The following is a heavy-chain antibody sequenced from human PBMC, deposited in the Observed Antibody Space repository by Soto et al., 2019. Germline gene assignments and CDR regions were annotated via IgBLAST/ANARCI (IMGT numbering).Heavy chain of an antibody. Sequence: SETLSLTCPVSGDSINNYYWSRIRQPPGKGLEWLGYIYHSGITDYTHSITSQITIAVDPSKTKFSLRRSSVTAADMAVYYCARDVNVYRTSRQYYGIDVWGRGTTVTVTS. CDR1: GDSINNYY. CDR2: IYHSGIT. D-gene: IGHD2-2*01. V-gene: IGHV4-59*01. J-gene: IGHJ6*02. CDR3: ARDVNVYRTSRQYYGIDV.